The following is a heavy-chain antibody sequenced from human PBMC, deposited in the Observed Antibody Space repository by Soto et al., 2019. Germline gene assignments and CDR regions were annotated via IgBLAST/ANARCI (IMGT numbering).Heavy chain of an antibody. Sequence: SETPPLPCSISAGSVSSDYSAWNWSKQSPSRGLGLPGRTYDACKWNNDYSISGKSRITINPATSKNQLYLHLDSVTPEDTAVYYCARSSSGWYGFDYWGQGTLVTVPS. D-gene: IGHD6-19*01. CDR2: TYDACKWNN. J-gene: IGHJ4*02. CDR3: ARSSSGWYGFDY. CDR1: AGSVSSDYSA. V-gene: IGHV6-1*01.